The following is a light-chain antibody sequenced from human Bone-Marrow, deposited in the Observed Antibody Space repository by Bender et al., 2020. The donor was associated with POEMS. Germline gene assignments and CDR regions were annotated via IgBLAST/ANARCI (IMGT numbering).Light chain of an antibody. Sequence: QSGLTQPRSVSGSPGQSITISCTGTSNDVGNYNLVSWYQQHPGKAPKLMIYEDSERPSGVSDRFSGSKSGNTASLTISGLQAEDEADYYCCSYADSNTLVFGGGTKMTVL. V-gene: IGLV2-23*01. CDR1: SNDVGNYNL. CDR3: CSYADSNTLV. J-gene: IGLJ3*02. CDR2: EDS.